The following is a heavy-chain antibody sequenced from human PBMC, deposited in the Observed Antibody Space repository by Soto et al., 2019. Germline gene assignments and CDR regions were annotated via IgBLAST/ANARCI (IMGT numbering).Heavy chain of an antibody. CDR2: INAGNGNT. Sequence: GASVKVSCKASGYTFTSYAMHWVRQAPGQRLEWMGWINAGNGNTKYSQKFQGRVTITRDTSASTAYMELSSLRSEDTAVYYCARVGPGSGYDGGEIDYRGQGTLVTVSS. J-gene: IGHJ4*02. CDR1: GYTFTSYA. V-gene: IGHV1-3*01. D-gene: IGHD5-12*01. CDR3: ARVGPGSGYDGGEIDY.